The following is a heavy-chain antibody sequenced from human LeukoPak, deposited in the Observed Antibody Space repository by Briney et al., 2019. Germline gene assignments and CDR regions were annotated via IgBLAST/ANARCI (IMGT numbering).Heavy chain of an antibody. D-gene: IGHD3-10*01. Sequence: GGSLRLSCAASGFTFDDYAMHWVRQAPGKGLEWVSSINWSSGSIGYADSVKGRFTISRDNAKNSLYLQMNSLRAEDTALYCCSNGIYSWGRIGEGFDYWGQGTLVTVSS. CDR2: INWSSGSI. J-gene: IGHJ4*02. CDR3: SNGIYSWGRIGEGFDY. V-gene: IGHV3-9*01. CDR1: GFTFDDYA.